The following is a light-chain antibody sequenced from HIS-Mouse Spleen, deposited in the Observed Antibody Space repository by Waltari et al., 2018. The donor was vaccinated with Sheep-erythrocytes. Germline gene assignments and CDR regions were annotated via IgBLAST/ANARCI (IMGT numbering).Light chain of an antibody. CDR3: CSYAGSSTPWV. V-gene: IGLV2-23*01. CDR2: EGS. CDR1: SSDVRSYNL. J-gene: IGLJ3*02. Sequence: QSALTQPASVSGSPGQSITISCPGTSSDVRSYNLVPWYQQHPGKAPKLMIYEGSKRPSGVSNRFSGSKSGNTASLTISGLQAEDEADYYCCSYAGSSTPWVFGGGTKLTVL.